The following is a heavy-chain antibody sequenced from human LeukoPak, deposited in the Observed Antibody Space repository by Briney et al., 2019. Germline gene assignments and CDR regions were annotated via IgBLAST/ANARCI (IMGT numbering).Heavy chain of an antibody. CDR1: GFTFSSYA. V-gene: IGHV3-23*01. J-gene: IGHJ4*02. D-gene: IGHD6-19*01. CDR3: AKWLWGVGTYYFDY. CDR2: ISGSGGST. Sequence: PGGSLRLSCAASGFTFSSYAMSWVRQAPGKGLEWGSSISGSGGSTYYADSVQGRFTISRDNSKNTLYLQMNSLRAEDTAVYYCAKWLWGVGTYYFDYWGQGTLVTVSS.